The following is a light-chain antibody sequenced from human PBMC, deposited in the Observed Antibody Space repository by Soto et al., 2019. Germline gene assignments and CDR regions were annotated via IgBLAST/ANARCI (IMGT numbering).Light chain of an antibody. Sequence: ETVLTQSPGTLSLSPGERATLSCRASQTVTKSYLAWYQQKPGQAPRLLIFGTSSRATGVPDRFSGSGSGTDFTLTISSLEPEDFVVYYCQQRSNWPITFGQGTRLEIK. J-gene: IGKJ5*01. CDR1: QTVTKSY. V-gene: IGKV3D-20*02. CDR3: QQRSNWPIT. CDR2: GTS.